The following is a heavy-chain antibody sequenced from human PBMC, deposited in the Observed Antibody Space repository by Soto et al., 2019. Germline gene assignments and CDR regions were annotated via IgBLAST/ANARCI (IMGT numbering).Heavy chain of an antibody. CDR3: ARVRYSYGLEAFDY. V-gene: IGHV4-34*01. Sequence: PSETLSLTCAVYGGSFSGYYWSWIRQPPGKGLEWIGEINHSGSTNYNPSLKSRVTISVDTSKNQFSLKLSSVTAADTAVYYCARVRYSYGLEAFDYWGQGTLVTVSS. CDR1: GGSFSGYY. J-gene: IGHJ4*02. CDR2: INHSGST. D-gene: IGHD5-18*01.